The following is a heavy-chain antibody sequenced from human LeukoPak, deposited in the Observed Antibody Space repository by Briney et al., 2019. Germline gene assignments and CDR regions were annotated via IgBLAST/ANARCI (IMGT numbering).Heavy chain of an antibody. V-gene: IGHV2-70*04. CDR1: GFSLSTSGMR. CDR3: ARDYYDSSGYYFDY. CDR2: IDWDDDK. D-gene: IGHD3-22*01. Sequence: SGPTLENPTQTLTLTCTFSGFSLSTSGMRVSWIRQPPGKALECLARIDWDDDKFYSTSLKTRLTISKDTSKNQVVLTMTNMDPVDTATYYCARDYYDSSGYYFDYWGQGTLVTVSS. J-gene: IGHJ4*02.